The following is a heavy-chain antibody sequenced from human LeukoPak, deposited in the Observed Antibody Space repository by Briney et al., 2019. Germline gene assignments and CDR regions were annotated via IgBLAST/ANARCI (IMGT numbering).Heavy chain of an antibody. CDR2: IYYSGST. J-gene: IGHJ4*02. D-gene: IGHD3-10*01. CDR1: GGSISSYY. Sequence: PSETLSLTCTVSGGSISSYYWSWIRQPPGKGLEWIGYIYYSGSTNYNPSLKSRVTISVDTSKNQFSLKLSSVTAADTAVYYCARVGITMVRGVIPKGGDYFDYWGQGTLVTVSS. V-gene: IGHV4-59*01. CDR3: ARVGITMVRGVIPKGGDYFDY.